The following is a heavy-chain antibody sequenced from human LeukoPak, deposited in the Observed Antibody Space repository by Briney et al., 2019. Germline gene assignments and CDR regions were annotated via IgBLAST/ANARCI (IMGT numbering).Heavy chain of an antibody. J-gene: IGHJ6*02. CDR2: ISGSGSNT. Sequence: GGSLRLSCAASGFTFSTYAMSWVRQAPGKGLEWVSTISGSGSNTYFADSVKGRFTISRDSSKNTLYLQMTSLRAEDTAVYYCAKDPYCSSTSCYVPFFEAYYYYGMDVWGQGTTVTVSS. V-gene: IGHV3-23*01. CDR3: AKDPYCSSTSCYVPFFEAYYYYGMDV. D-gene: IGHD2-2*01. CDR1: GFTFSTYA.